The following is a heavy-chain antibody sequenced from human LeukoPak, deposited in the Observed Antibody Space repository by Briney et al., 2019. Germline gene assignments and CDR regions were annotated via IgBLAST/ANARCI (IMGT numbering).Heavy chain of an antibody. CDR2: INQDGSVI. CDR3: AREGQSMVATADY. J-gene: IGHJ4*02. V-gene: IGHV3-7*01. D-gene: IGHD5-12*01. Sequence: GGSLRLSCAASGLSFSSHWMSWVRQAPGKGLEWVANINQDGSVINYVGSVKGRFTISRDNAENSLYLQMNSLRAEDTAVYYCAREGQSMVATADYWGQGTLVTVSS. CDR1: GLSFSSHW.